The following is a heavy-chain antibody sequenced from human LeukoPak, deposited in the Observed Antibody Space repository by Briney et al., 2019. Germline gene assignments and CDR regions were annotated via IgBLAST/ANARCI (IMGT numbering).Heavy chain of an antibody. CDR2: ITSDGDT. D-gene: IGHD3-10*01. J-gene: IGHJ4*02. Sequence: GSLRLSCAASGFTFSSYAMTWVRQAPGKGLEWVSVITSDGDTYYADSLKGRFTISRDNSKNTLYLQMDSLRAEDTAVYYCANYKRGPSYFFDSWGQGTLDRVSS. CDR3: ANYKRGPSYFFDS. V-gene: IGHV3-23*01. CDR1: GFTFSSYA.